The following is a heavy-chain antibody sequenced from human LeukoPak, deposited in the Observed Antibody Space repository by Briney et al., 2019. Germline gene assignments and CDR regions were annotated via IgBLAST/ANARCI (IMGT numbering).Heavy chain of an antibody. CDR2: IYYSGSS. V-gene: IGHV4-39*01. CDR1: GGSISSSSHY. J-gene: IGHJ6*03. D-gene: IGHD5-12*01. Sequence: SETLSLTCAVSGGSISSSSHYRGWIRQAPGKRLECIGTIYYSGSSYYNPSLKSRVTMSVDTSKNQFSLRLSSVTAADTAVYYCARLPAITTYYYYYMDVWGQGTRVTVSS. CDR3: ARLPAITTYYYYYMDV.